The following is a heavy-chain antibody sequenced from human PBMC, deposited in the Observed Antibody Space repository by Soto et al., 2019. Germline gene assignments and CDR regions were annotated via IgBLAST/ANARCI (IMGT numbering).Heavy chain of an antibody. CDR1: GYTFTGYY. CDR3: AKVKTWTYLDY. D-gene: IGHD5-12*01. CDR2: ISPNSGGT. V-gene: IGHV1-2*02. Sequence: GASVKVSCKASGYTFTGYYMHWVRQAPGQGLEWMGWISPNSGGTNYAQKFQGRVTMTRDTSISTAYMELSRLRAEDTAVYYCAKVKTWTYLDYWGQGTVVTVSS. J-gene: IGHJ4*02.